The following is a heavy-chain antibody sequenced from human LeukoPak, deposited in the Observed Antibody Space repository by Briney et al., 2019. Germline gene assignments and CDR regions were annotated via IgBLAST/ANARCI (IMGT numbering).Heavy chain of an antibody. D-gene: IGHD2-2*01. Sequence: GGSLRLSCAASAFTFSSYAMAWVRQAPGKGLEWVSTLSGTGGNTYYADSVRGRFTISRDNSKNTLYLQMNSLRAEDTAVYYCAKDEHYCSSTSCYGNDAFDIWGQGTMVTVSS. CDR2: LSGTGGNT. V-gene: IGHV3-23*01. CDR3: AKDEHYCSSTSCYGNDAFDI. J-gene: IGHJ3*02. CDR1: AFTFSSYA.